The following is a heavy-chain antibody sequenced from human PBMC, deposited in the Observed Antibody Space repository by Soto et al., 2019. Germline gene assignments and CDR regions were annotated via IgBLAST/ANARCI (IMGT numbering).Heavy chain of an antibody. V-gene: IGHV1-18*01. CDR1: GYTFTSYG. CDR3: ARVLPPFYP. CDR2: INAYNGNT. J-gene: IGHJ5*02. Sequence: QFQLLQYGAEVKKPGASVKVSCKASGYTFTSYGISWVRQAPGQGLEWMGWINAYNGNTNYAQKLQGRVTMTTATSTSTAYMELRSPRSADTAVDYCARVLPPFYPWGHGTLITVSS.